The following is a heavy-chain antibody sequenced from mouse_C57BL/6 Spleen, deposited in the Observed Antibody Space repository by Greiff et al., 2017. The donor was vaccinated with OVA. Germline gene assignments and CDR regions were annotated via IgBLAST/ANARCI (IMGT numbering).Heavy chain of an antibody. J-gene: IGHJ2*01. Sequence: QVHVKQSGAELVRPGASVTLSCKASGYTFTDYEMHWVKQTPVHGLEWIGAIDPETGGTAYNQKFKGKAILTADKSSSTAYMELRSLTSEDSAVYYCTRYYWGQGTTLTVSS. V-gene: IGHV1-15*01. CDR3: TRYY. CDR1: GYTFTDYE. CDR2: IDPETGGT.